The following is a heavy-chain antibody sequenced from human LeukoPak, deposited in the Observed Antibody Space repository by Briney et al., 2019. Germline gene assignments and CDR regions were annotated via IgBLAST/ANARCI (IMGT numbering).Heavy chain of an antibody. CDR3: AGHHPRNTVDF. Sequence: SETLSLTCTVSGGSLSSYQWSWIRQPPGKGLEWIGYISYSGFTNYNPSLKSRVTISLDTSKNQFSLKLTSVTAADTAVYYCAGHHPRNTVDFWGQGTLVTVSS. CDR2: ISYSGFT. J-gene: IGHJ4*02. CDR1: GGSLSSYQ. V-gene: IGHV4-59*08. D-gene: IGHD2/OR15-2a*01.